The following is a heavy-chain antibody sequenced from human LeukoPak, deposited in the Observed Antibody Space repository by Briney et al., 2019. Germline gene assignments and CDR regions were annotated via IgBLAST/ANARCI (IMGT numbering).Heavy chain of an antibody. CDR1: GFTVSSNY. CDR2: IHSGGST. CDR3: VGSRAAATFDL. Sequence: PGGSLRLSCAASGFTVSSNYMSWVRQAPGKGLEWVSVIHSGGSTYYADSVKGRFTISRDNSKNTLYLQMNSLRAEDTAVYYCVGSRAAATFDLWGQGTLVTVSS. J-gene: IGHJ4*02. D-gene: IGHD6-13*01. V-gene: IGHV3-53*01.